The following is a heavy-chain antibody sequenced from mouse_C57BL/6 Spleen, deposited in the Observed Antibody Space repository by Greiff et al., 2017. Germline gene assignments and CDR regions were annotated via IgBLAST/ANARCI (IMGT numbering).Heavy chain of an antibody. CDR2: INPNNGGT. J-gene: IGHJ1*03. V-gene: IGHV1-26*01. Sequence: VHLHQSGPELVKPGASVKISCKASGYTFTDYYMNWVKQSHGKSLEWIGDINPNNGGTSYNQKFKGKATLTVDKSSSTAYMELRSLTSEDSAVYYCARGVLRHWYFDVWGTGTTVTVSS. D-gene: IGHD1-1*01. CDR1: GYTFTDYY. CDR3: ARGVLRHWYFDV.